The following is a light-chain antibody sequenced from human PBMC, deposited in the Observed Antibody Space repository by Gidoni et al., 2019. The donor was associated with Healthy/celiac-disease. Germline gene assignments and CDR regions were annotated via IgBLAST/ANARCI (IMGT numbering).Light chain of an antibody. CDR2: AAS. J-gene: IGKJ3*01. CDR1: QSISSY. V-gene: IGKV1-39*01. Sequence: ASVGDRVTITCRASQSISSYLNWYQQKPGKAPKLLIYAASSLQSGVPSRFSGSGSGTDFTLTISSLQPEDFATYYCQQSYSTPVTFGPGTKVDIK. CDR3: QQSYSTPVT.